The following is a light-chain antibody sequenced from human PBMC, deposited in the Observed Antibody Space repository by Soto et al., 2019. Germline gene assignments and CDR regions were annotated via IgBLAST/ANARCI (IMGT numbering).Light chain of an antibody. CDR1: QSVRSN. J-gene: IGKJ5*01. CDR2: DAS. Sequence: EVVMTQSPATLSVSPGERATLSCRASQSVRSNFAWYQQKPGQAPRLLIYDASNRATGVPARFRGSGSGTDFTLTISSLEPEDFSVYYCQQRSNWPITFGQGTRLEIK. CDR3: QQRSNWPIT. V-gene: IGKV3-11*01.